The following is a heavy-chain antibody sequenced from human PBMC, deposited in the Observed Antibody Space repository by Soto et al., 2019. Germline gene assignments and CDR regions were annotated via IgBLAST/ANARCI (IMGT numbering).Heavy chain of an antibody. CDR2: INNDGSVS. D-gene: IGHD2-15*01. CDR3: ARGDCVGGTCYSLAGSFYYDMDV. Sequence: EVQLVESGGGLVQPGGSLRLSCVASGFTFSNYWMYWVRQAPGEGLVWVSRINNDGSVSSYADAVKGRLTISRDNVKNTLYLQMDSLRAEATAVYYCARGDCVGGTCYSLAGSFYYDMDVWGKGTTVTVFS. V-gene: IGHV3-74*01. CDR1: GFTFSNYW. J-gene: IGHJ6*03.